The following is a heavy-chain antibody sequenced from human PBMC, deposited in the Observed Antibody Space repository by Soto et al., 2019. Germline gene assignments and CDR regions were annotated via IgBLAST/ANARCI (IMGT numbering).Heavy chain of an antibody. Sequence: LRLSCAASGFTFSSYGMHWVRQAPGQALERVAVIWYDGSNKYYADSVKGRVTISRDNSKNTLYLQMNSLRAEDTAVYYCARDEGIAAAGDAFDIWGQGTMVTVSS. CDR3: ARDEGIAAAGDAFDI. CDR2: IWYDGSNK. CDR1: GFTFSSYG. J-gene: IGHJ3*02. V-gene: IGHV3-33*01. D-gene: IGHD6-13*01.